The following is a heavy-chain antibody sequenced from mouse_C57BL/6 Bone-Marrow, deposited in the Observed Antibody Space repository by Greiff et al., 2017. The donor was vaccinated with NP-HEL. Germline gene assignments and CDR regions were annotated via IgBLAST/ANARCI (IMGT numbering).Heavy chain of an antibody. V-gene: IGHV1-47*01. CDR3: ARGVYDGYLYWYFDV. D-gene: IGHD2-3*01. Sequence: QVQLQQSGAELVKPGASVKMSCKASGYTFTTYPIEWMKQNHGKSLEWIGNFHPYNDDTKYNEKFKGKATLTVEKSSSTVYLELSRLTSDDSAVYYCARGVYDGYLYWYFDVWGTGTTVTVSS. CDR2: FHPYNDDT. J-gene: IGHJ1*03. CDR1: GYTFTTYP.